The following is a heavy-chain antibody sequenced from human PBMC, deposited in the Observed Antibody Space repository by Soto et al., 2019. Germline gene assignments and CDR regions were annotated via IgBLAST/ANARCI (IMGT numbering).Heavy chain of an antibody. CDR3: AREEGITMVRGVIQPRPIDY. D-gene: IGHD3-10*01. J-gene: IGHJ4*02. V-gene: IGHV3-33*01. Sequence: PGGSLRLSCAASGFTFSSYGMHWVRQAPGKGLEWVAVIWYDGSNKYYADSVKGRFTISRDNSKNTLYLQMNSLRAEDTAVYYCAREEGITMVRGVIQPRPIDYWGQGTLVTVSS. CDR1: GFTFSSYG. CDR2: IWYDGSNK.